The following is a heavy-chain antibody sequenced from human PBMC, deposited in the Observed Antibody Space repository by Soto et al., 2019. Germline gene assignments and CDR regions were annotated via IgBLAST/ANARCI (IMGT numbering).Heavy chain of an antibody. V-gene: IGHV4-30-4*01. CDR2: IYYSGNT. D-gene: IGHD2-21*01. CDR3: ARDSSFRGDFDI. J-gene: IGHJ3*02. Sequence: SETLSLTCSVSGGSISSGYYYWSWIRQPPGKGLEWIGNIYYSGNTYYNPSLKSRLIISIDTSKNQFSLRLTSVTAADTAVYYCARDSSFRGDFDIWGQGTTVTVSS. CDR1: GGSISSGYYY.